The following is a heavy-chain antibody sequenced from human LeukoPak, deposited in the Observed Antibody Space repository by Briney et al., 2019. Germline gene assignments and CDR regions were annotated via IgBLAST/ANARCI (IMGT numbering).Heavy chain of an antibody. CDR2: IYHSGST. CDR1: GYSISSGYY. Sequence: SETLSFTCTVSGYSISSGYYWGWIRQPPGKGLEWIGSIYHSGSTYYNPSLKSRVTISVDTSKNQFSLKLSSATAADTAVYYCARTISAGVFDYWGQGTLVTVSS. CDR3: ARTISAGVFDY. J-gene: IGHJ4*02. V-gene: IGHV4-38-2*02. D-gene: IGHD6-13*01.